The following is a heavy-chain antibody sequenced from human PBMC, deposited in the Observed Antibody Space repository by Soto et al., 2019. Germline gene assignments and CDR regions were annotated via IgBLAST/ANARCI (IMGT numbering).Heavy chain of an antibody. CDR1: GFTFSSYA. V-gene: IGHV3-30-3*01. Sequence: PGGSLRLSCAASGFTFSSYAMHWVRQAPGRGLEWVALISYDGSTKFYADSVKGRFTISRDNSKNTLYLQMNSLRDEDAAVYYCARAPIASLDLWGQGTLVTVSS. CDR3: ARAPIASLDL. J-gene: IGHJ4*02. CDR2: ISYDGSTK. D-gene: IGHD6-6*01.